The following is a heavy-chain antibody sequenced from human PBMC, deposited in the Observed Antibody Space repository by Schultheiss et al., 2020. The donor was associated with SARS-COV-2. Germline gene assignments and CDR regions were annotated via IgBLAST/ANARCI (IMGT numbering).Heavy chain of an antibody. CDR2: ISYDGSNK. J-gene: IGHJ4*02. V-gene: IGHV3-30*15. Sequence: GESLKISCAASGFTFSSYAMHWVRQAPGKGLEWVAVISYDGSNKYYADSVKGRFTISRDNSKNTLYLQMSSLRAEDTAVYYCAKSGLRYFDRVTFDYWGQGTLVTVSS. D-gene: IGHD3-9*01. CDR3: AKSGLRYFDRVTFDY. CDR1: GFTFSSYA.